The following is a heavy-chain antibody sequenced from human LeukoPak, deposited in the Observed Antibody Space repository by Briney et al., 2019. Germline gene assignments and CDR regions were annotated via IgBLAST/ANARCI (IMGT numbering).Heavy chain of an antibody. CDR1: GFTFSSYA. V-gene: IGHV3-30*01. Sequence: GGSLRLSCAASGFTFSSYAMHWVRQAPGKGLEWVAVISYDGSNKYYADSVKGRFTISRDNSKNTLYLQMNSLRAEDTAVYYCPRAGTLFWSGYPYYFDYWGQGTLVTVSS. CDR3: PRAGTLFWSGYPYYFDY. J-gene: IGHJ4*02. CDR2: ISYDGSNK. D-gene: IGHD3-3*01.